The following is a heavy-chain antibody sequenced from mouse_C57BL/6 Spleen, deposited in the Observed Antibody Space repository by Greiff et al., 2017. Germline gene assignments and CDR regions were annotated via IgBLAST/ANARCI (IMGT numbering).Heavy chain of an antibody. Sequence: VQLQESGAELVRPGSSVKLSCKASGYTFTSYWMHWVKQRPIQGLEWIGNIDPSDSETHYNQKFKDKATLTVDKSSSTAYMQLSSLTSEDSAVYYCARCYYGSSYYFDYWGQGTTLTVSS. CDR3: ARCYYGSSYYFDY. CDR1: GYTFTSYW. V-gene: IGHV1-52*01. J-gene: IGHJ2*01. CDR2: IDPSDSET. D-gene: IGHD1-1*01.